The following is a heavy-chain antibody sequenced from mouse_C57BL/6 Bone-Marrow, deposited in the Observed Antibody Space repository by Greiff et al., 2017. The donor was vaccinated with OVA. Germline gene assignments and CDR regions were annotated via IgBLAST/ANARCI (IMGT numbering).Heavy chain of an antibody. J-gene: IGHJ4*01. CDR2: IDPSDSYT. CDR1: GYTFTSYW. Sequence: QVQLQQPGAELVMPGASVKLSCKASGYTFTSYWMHWVKQRPGQGLEWFGEIDPSDSYTNYNQKFKGKSTLTVDKSSSTAYMQLSSLTSEDSAVYYCAREGDDYDGAPYYAMDYWGQGTSVTVSS. V-gene: IGHV1-69*01. CDR3: AREGDDYDGAPYYAMDY. D-gene: IGHD2-4*01.